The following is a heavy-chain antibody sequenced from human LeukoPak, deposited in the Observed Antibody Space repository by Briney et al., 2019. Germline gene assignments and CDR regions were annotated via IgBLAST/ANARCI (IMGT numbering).Heavy chain of an antibody. CDR2: IYPGDSDT. CDR3: ARHGPYCSGGSCYSDY. D-gene: IGHD2-15*01. J-gene: IGHJ4*02. Sequence: GESLKISCKGSGYSFTSYWIGGVRQMPGKGLEWMGIIYPGDSDTRYSPSFQGQVTISADKSISTAYLQWSSLKASDTAMYYCARHGPYCSGGSCYSDYWGQGTLVTVSS. V-gene: IGHV5-51*01. CDR1: GYSFTSYW.